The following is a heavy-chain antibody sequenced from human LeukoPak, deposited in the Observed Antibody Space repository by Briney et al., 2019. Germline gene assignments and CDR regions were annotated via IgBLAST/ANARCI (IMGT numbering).Heavy chain of an antibody. CDR2: IYYSGST. CDR1: GGSISSSSYY. CDR3: ARVSPYYYDSSGYAFDY. Sequence: PSETLSLTCTVSGGSISSSSYYWGWIRQPPGKGLEWIGGIYYSGSTYYNPSLKSRVTISVDTSKNQFSLKLSSVTAADTAVYCCARVSPYYYDSSGYAFDYWGQGTLVTVSS. D-gene: IGHD3-22*01. V-gene: IGHV4-39*07. J-gene: IGHJ4*02.